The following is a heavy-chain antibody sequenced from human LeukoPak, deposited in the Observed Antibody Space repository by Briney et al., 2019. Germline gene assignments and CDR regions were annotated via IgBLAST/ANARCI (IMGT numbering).Heavy chain of an antibody. CDR3: ARNIAARRGYYYYYMDV. CDR1: GVSISSSSYY. V-gene: IGHV4-39*01. J-gene: IGHJ6*03. CDR2: IYYSGST. Sequence: SETLSLTCTVSGVSISSSSYYWGWIRQPPGKGLEWIGSIYYSGSTYYNPSLKSRVTISVDTSKNQFSLKLSSVTAADTAVYACARNIAARRGYYYYYMDVWGKGTTVTVPS. D-gene: IGHD6-6*01.